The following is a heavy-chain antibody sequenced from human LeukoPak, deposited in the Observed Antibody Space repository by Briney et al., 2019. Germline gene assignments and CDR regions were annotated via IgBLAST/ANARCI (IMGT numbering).Heavy chain of an antibody. D-gene: IGHD5-24*01. CDR3: ARARDGSTFDY. CDR1: GGSISSYY. Sequence: SETLSLTCTVSGGSISSYYWSWIRQPPGKGLEWIGYIHYSGSTSYNPSLKSRVTISADTSKNQFSLKLSSVTAADTAVYYCARARDGSTFDYWGQGTLVTVSS. J-gene: IGHJ4*02. CDR2: IHYSGST. V-gene: IGHV4-59*01.